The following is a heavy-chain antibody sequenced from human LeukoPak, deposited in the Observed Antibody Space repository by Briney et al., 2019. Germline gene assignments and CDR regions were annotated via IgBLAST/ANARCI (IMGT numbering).Heavy chain of an antibody. D-gene: IGHD3-3*01. CDR3: ARDRYDFWSGDLNWFDP. J-gene: IGHJ5*02. V-gene: IGHV3-74*01. CDR1: GFTFSSYW. CDR2: INSDGSST. Sequence: GGSLRLSCAASGFTFSSYWMHWVRQAPGKGLVWVSRINSDGSSTSYADSVKARFTISRDNAKNTLYLQMNSLRAEDTAVYYCARDRYDFWSGDLNWFDPWGQGTLVTVSS.